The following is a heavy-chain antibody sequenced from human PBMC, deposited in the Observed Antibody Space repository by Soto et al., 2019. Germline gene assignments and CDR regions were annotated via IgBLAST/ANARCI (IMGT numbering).Heavy chain of an antibody. CDR1: GGSVNRYY. CDR3: ATRITVFGLLIHPFDP. J-gene: IGHJ5*02. CDR2: INHTGGT. V-gene: IGHV4-34*01. D-gene: IGHD3-3*01. Sequence: SETLSLTYAVYGGSVNRYYWNWIRQPPGKGLEWIGEINHTGGTHYNPSLKSRVTMSVDTSKNQFSLRLSSVTAADTAIYYCATRITVFGLLIHPFDPWGQGTQVTVS.